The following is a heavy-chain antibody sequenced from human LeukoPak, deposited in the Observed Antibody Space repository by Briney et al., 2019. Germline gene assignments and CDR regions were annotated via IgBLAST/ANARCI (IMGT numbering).Heavy chain of an antibody. V-gene: IGHV3-30*18. Sequence: GGSLRLSCAASGFTFSSYGMHWVRQAPGKGLEWAAVISYDGSNKYYADSVKGRFTISRDNPKNTLYLQMNSLRAEDTAVYYCAKDQPHSGAFDYWGQGTLVTVSS. D-gene: IGHD2-15*01. CDR2: ISYDGSNK. J-gene: IGHJ4*02. CDR3: AKDQPHSGAFDY. CDR1: GFTFSSYG.